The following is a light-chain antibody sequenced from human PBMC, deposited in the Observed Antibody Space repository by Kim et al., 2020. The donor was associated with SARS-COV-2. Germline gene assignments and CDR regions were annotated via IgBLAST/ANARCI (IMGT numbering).Light chain of an antibody. J-gene: IGLJ2*01. CDR2: TIT. Sequence: GQSVTISCTGTSSDVGAFTFVSWYQQHPGKATKLMIYTITARPSGVPDRFSGSKSGPTASLTISGLQAEDEADYYCCSYAGRYTLVCGGGTKLTVL. CDR3: CSYAGRYTLV. CDR1: SSDVGAFTF. V-gene: IGLV2-11*03.